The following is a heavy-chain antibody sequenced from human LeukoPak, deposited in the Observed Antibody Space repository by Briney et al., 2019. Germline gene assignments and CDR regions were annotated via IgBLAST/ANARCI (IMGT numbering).Heavy chain of an antibody. CDR2: IYPGDSDT. CDR1: GYSFTSYW. Sequence: GESLKISCKGSGYSFTSYWIGWVRPMPGKGLEWMGIIYPGDSDTRYSPSFQGQVTISADKSISTAYLQWSSLKASDTAMYYCARIGYCSGGSCYLFDYWGQGTLVTVSS. CDR3: ARIGYCSGGSCYLFDY. D-gene: IGHD2-15*01. V-gene: IGHV5-51*01. J-gene: IGHJ4*02.